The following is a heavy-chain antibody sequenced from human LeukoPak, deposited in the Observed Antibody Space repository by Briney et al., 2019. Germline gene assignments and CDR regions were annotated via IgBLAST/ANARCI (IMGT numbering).Heavy chain of an antibody. CDR3: AMDYGDQPPGNDY. D-gene: IGHD4-17*01. Sequence: ASVKVSCKASGYTFTSYDIHCVRQATGQGLEWMGWMNPNSGNTGYAQKFQGRVTMTRNTSISTAYMELSSLRSEDTAVYYCAMDYGDQPPGNDYWGRGTLVSVSS. J-gene: IGHJ4*02. CDR2: MNPNSGNT. CDR1: GYTFTSYD. V-gene: IGHV1-8*01.